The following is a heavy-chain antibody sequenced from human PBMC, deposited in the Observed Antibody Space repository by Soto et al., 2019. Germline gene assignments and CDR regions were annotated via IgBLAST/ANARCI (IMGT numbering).Heavy chain of an antibody. D-gene: IGHD2-2*01. CDR2: ISYDGSNK. CDR3: ARDPAVYINTSWYYFDY. Sequence: PGGSLRLSCAASGFTFSSYAMHWVRQAPGKGLEWVAVISYDGSNKYYADSVKGRFTISRDNSKNTLYLQMNSLRVKDTAVYYCARDPAVYINTSWYYFDYWGQGTLVTVSS. J-gene: IGHJ4*02. V-gene: IGHV3-30-3*01. CDR1: GFTFSSYA.